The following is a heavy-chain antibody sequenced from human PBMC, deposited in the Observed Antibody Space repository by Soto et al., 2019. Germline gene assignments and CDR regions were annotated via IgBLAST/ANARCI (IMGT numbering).Heavy chain of an antibody. CDR2: ISSSSSYI. CDR3: AREDYDILTGYYSTLGY. CDR1: GFTFSSYS. J-gene: IGHJ4*02. V-gene: IGHV3-21*01. D-gene: IGHD3-9*01. Sequence: EVQLLESGGGLVKPGGSLRLSCAASGFTFSSYSMNWVRQAPGKGLEWVSSISSSSSYIYYADSVKGRFTISRDNAKNSLYLQMNSLRAEDTAVYYCAREDYDILTGYYSTLGYWGQGTLVTVSS.